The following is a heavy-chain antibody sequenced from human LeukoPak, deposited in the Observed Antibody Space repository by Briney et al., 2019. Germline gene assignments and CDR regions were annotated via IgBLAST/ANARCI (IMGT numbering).Heavy chain of an antibody. CDR3: ASSRDGYNPNWFDP. CDR2: TFYRSKWYY. V-gene: IGHV6-1*01. D-gene: IGHD5-24*01. CDR1: GDSVSSNSAA. Sequence: SQTLLLTCGISGDSVSSNSAAWNWIRQSPSRGLEWLGRTFYRSKWYYDYAVSVKSRITINPDTSKNHFSLQLNSVTPEDTAVYYCASSRDGYNPNWFDPWGQGTLVTVSS. J-gene: IGHJ5*02.